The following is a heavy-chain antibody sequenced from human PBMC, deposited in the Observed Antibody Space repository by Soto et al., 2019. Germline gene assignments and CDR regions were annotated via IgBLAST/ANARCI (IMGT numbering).Heavy chain of an antibody. V-gene: IGHV3-30*18. J-gene: IGHJ4*02. CDR2: VIYDGSVT. D-gene: IGHD6-19*01. CDR1: GFTFSTHA. Sequence: QVQLVESGGGVVQPGASLRLSCEASGFTFSTHAMHWVRQAPGRGLERVAVVIYDGSVTYYAASVKGRFIVSRDNSKNTVYLQRNSLGVEDTAVYYCAKDFEWLAKILDHWGQGTRVTVSS. CDR3: AKDFEWLAKILDH.